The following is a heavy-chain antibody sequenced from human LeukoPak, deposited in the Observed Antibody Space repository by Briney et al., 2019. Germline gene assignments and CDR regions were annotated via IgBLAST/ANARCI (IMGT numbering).Heavy chain of an antibody. Sequence: ASVKVSCKASGYTFASYAMHWVRQAPGQRLEGMGWINAGNGNTKNSQKFQGRVTITRDTSASTAYMELSSLRSEDTAVYYCARDNGSGSYEDDAFDIWGQGTMVTVSS. J-gene: IGHJ3*02. CDR3: ARDNGSGSYEDDAFDI. D-gene: IGHD3-10*01. V-gene: IGHV1-3*01. CDR2: INAGNGNT. CDR1: GYTFASYA.